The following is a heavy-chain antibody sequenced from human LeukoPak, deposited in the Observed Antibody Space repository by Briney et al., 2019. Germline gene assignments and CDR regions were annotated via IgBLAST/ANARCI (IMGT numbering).Heavy chain of an antibody. Sequence: ASVKVSCKASGYIFTGYYMHWVRQAPGQRLEWMGRINPNSGGTNYAQKFQGRVTMTRDTSISTVYMELSRLRSDDTAVYYCARTMVRGDRDYWGQGTLVTVSS. CDR3: ARTMVRGDRDY. CDR1: GYIFTGYY. D-gene: IGHD3-10*01. V-gene: IGHV1-2*06. J-gene: IGHJ4*02. CDR2: INPNSGGT.